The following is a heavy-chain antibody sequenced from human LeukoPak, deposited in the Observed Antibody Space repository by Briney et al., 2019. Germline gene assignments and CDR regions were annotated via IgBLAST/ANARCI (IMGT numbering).Heavy chain of an antibody. V-gene: IGHV1-46*01. CDR3: ASPHTQYQLLWPYYYYGMDV. J-gene: IGHJ6*02. CDR1: GYTFTSYY. Sequence: APVKVSCKASGYTFTSYYMHWVRQAPGQGLEWMGIINPSGGSASYAQKFQGRVTMTRDTSTSTVYMELSSLRSEDTAVYYCASPHTQYQLLWPYYYYGMDVWGQGTTVTVSS. CDR2: INPSGGSA. D-gene: IGHD2-2*01.